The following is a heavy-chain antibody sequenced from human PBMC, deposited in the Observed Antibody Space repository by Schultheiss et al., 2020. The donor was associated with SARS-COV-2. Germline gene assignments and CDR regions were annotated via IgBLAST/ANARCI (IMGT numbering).Heavy chain of an antibody. V-gene: IGHV3-23*01. D-gene: IGHD5-12*01. CDR1: GFTLSSYA. CDR3: AKDGSLDSGYDFYYYYGMDV. CDR2: ISGSGGST. Sequence: GESLKISCAASGFTLSSYAMSWVRQAPGKGLEWVSAISGSGGSTYYADSVKGRFTISRDNSKNTLYLQMNCLRAEDTAVYYCAKDGSLDSGYDFYYYYGMDVWGQGTTVTVSS. J-gene: IGHJ6*02.